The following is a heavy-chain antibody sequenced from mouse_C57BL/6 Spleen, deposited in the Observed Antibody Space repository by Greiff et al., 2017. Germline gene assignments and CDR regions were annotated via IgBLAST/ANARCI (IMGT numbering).Heavy chain of an antibody. Sequence: QVQLQQPGAELVRPGTSVKLSCKASGYTFTSYWMHWVKQRPGQGLEWIGVIDPSDSYTNYNQKFKGKATLTVDTSSSTAYMQLSSLTSEDSAVYYCARGSRGYGYDVGGQGTTLTVSS. J-gene: IGHJ2*01. V-gene: IGHV1-59*01. CDR3: ARGSRGYGYDV. D-gene: IGHD2-2*01. CDR1: GYTFTSYW. CDR2: IDPSDSYT.